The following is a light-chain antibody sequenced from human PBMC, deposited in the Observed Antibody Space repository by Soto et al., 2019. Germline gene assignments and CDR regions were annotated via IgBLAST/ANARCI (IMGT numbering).Light chain of an antibody. Sequence: IQMTLSPSSLYAYVGDRVTITCLASQNISNYLKWYQQKPGKAPKLLIYAASSLQSGVPSMFSGSGSGADFTLTFNSLQQEDFATYYCQQSYSSPLTFGRGTKVDIK. V-gene: IGKV1-39*01. J-gene: IGKJ4*01. CDR3: QQSYSSPLT. CDR2: AAS. CDR1: QNISNY.